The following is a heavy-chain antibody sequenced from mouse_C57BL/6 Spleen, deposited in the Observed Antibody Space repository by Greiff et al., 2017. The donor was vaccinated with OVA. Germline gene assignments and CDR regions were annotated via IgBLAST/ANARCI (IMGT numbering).Heavy chain of an antibody. D-gene: IGHD1-1*01. CDR1: GFSLTSYG. CDR3: ATPYGSSFYWYFDV. J-gene: IGHJ1*03. V-gene: IGHV2-2*01. CDR2: IWSGGST. Sequence: QVQLKQSGPGLVQPSQSLSITCTVSGFSLTSYGVHWVRQSPGKGLEWLGVIWSGGSTDYNAAFISRLSISKDNSKSQVFFKMNSLQADDTAIYYCATPYGSSFYWYFDVWGTGTTVTVSS.